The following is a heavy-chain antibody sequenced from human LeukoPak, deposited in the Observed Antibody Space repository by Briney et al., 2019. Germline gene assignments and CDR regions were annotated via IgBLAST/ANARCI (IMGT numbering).Heavy chain of an antibody. J-gene: IGHJ4*02. Sequence: GGSLRLSCAASGFTFSDYYMSWVRQAPGKGLEWVSYISSSGSTTYYADSVKGRFTISRDNAKNSLYLQMNSLRAEDTAVYYCARVSSGWYKSFGYWGQGTLVTVSS. V-gene: IGHV3-11*01. CDR2: ISSSGSTT. CDR3: ARVSSGWYKSFGY. CDR1: GFTFSDYY. D-gene: IGHD6-19*01.